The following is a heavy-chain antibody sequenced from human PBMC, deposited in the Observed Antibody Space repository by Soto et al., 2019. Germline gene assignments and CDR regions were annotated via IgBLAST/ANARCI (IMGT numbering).Heavy chain of an antibody. CDR1: GVTFNRQD. D-gene: IGHD1-26*01. Sequence: SVKVSCKASGVTFNRQDMRWVRQAPGQGLEWMGGIIPMFGTPHYAEKFQDRVTITADESTGTAYLELSSLTSEDTAVYYCATSEGRDGPGDYWGQGTLVTVSS. CDR3: ATSEGRDGPGDY. CDR2: IIPMFGTP. J-gene: IGHJ4*02. V-gene: IGHV1-69*13.